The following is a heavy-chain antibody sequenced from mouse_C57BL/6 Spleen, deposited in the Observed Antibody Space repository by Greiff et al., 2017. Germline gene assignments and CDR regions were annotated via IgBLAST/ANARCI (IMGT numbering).Heavy chain of an antibody. D-gene: IGHD2-1*01. CDR3: TRGDDNLGYYAMDY. CDR1: GYTFTDYE. CDR2: IDPETGGT. V-gene: IGHV1-15*01. Sequence: VQLQQSGAELVRPGASVTLSCKASGYTFTDYEMHWVKQTPVHGLEWIGAIDPETGGTAYNQKFKGKAILTADKSSSTAYMELRSLTSEDSAVYYCTRGDDNLGYYAMDYWGQGTSVTVSS. J-gene: IGHJ4*01.